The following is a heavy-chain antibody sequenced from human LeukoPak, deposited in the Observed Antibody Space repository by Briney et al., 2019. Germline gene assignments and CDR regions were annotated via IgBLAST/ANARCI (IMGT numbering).Heavy chain of an antibody. D-gene: IGHD5-18*01. CDR3: ARIFIRNGYSSYFDC. V-gene: IGHV4-38-2*02. CDR1: GFSISSGHY. J-gene: IGHJ4*02. CDR2: VYQSGTT. Sequence: SETLSLTCTVSGFSISSGHYWGWVRQPPGAGLEWIGSVYQSGTTYYNPSLKSRVTTSVDMSKNQFSLRLRPVTAADTAVYYCARIFIRNGYSSYFDCWGQGTLVTVS.